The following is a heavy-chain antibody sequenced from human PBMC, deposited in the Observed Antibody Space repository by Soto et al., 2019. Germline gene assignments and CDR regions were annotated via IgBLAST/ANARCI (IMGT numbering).Heavy chain of an antibody. V-gene: IGHV4-39*01. Sequence: SETLSLTCTVSGGSISSSSYYWGWIRQPPGKGLEWIGSIYYSGSTYYNPSLKSRVTISVDTSKNQFSLKLSSVTAADTAVYYCARHVGIAVAGYYFDYWGHGTLVTVSS. J-gene: IGHJ4*01. CDR1: GGSISSSSYY. CDR3: ARHVGIAVAGYYFDY. CDR2: IYYSGST. D-gene: IGHD6-19*01.